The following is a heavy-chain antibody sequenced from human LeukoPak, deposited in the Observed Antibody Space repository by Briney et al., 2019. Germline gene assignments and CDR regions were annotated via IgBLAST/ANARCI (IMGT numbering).Heavy chain of an antibody. D-gene: IGHD2/OR15-2a*01. CDR1: GFTFGSYA. Sequence: GGSLRLSCAASGFTFGSYAMSWVRQAPGKGLEWVSVISGSGGTTYYADSVKGRFTISRDNSKNTLYLQMNSLRAEDTAVYYCAKDSAKKYDDYWGQGTLVTVSS. CDR3: AKDSAKKYDDY. J-gene: IGHJ4*02. CDR2: ISGSGGTT. V-gene: IGHV3-23*01.